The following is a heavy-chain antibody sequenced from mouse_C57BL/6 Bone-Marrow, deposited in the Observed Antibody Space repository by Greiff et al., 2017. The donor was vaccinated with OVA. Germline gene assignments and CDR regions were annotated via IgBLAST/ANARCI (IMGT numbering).Heavy chain of an antibody. CDR2: FYPGSGSI. D-gene: IGHD2-1*01. Sequence: VQRVESGAELVKPGASVKLSCKASGYTFTEYTIHWVKQRSGQGLEWIGWFYPGSGSIKYNEKFTDKATLTADKSSSTVYMELSRLTSEDSAVYFGARHEDTGMGNSSWFAYWGQGTLVTVSA. CDR3: ARHEDTGMGNSSWFAY. CDR1: GYTFTEYT. J-gene: IGHJ3*01. V-gene: IGHV1-62-2*01.